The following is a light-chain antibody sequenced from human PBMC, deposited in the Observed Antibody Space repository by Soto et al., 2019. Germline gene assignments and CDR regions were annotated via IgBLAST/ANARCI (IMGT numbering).Light chain of an antibody. CDR3: CSYAGSYTYYV. J-gene: IGLJ1*01. CDR2: DVM. Sequence: QSVLTQPRSVSGSPGQSVTISCTGTSSDVGGYNYVSWYQQHPGKAPKLMICDVMKRPSGVPDRFSGSKSGNTASLTISGLQAEDEADYYCCSYAGSYTYYVFGTGTKVTVL. CDR1: SSDVGGYNY. V-gene: IGLV2-11*01.